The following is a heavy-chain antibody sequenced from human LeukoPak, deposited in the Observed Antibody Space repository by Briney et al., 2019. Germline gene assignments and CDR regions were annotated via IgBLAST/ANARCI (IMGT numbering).Heavy chain of an antibody. CDR2: ISGSGDNT. D-gene: IGHD6-19*01. J-gene: IGHJ4*02. V-gene: IGHV3-23*01. Sequence: GGSLKLSCAASGFSFSSYAMSWVRQAPGKGLEWVSSISGSGDNTYYAESVKGRFTISRDNSKNTLFLQLNSLRAEDTAVFYCAKRSGYTTGWFFDFWGQGTLVTVSS. CDR3: AKRSGYTTGWFFDF. CDR1: GFSFSSYA.